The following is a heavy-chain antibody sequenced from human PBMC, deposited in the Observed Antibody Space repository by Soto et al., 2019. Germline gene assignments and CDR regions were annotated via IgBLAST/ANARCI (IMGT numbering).Heavy chain of an antibody. J-gene: IGHJ4*02. CDR2: IHYSGST. Sequence: SETLSLTCTVSGDSIIITSYYWGWVRQPPGKGLEWIGSIHYSGSTHYNPSLQSRVTISGDASKKQFSLKLRSVTAADTAVYYRASTKDETLYFDYWGQGTLVTVSS. D-gene: IGHD2-15*01. CDR3: ASTKDETLYFDY. V-gene: IGHV4-39*01. CDR1: GDSIIITSYY.